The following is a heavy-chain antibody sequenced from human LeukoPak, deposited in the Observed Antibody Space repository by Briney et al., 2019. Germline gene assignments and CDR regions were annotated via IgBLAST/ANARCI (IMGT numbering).Heavy chain of an antibody. CDR1: GFTVSSNY. V-gene: IGHV3-66*01. D-gene: IGHD3-22*01. J-gene: IGHJ4*02. CDR3: AREGSRSSGYNFDY. CDR2: IYSGGST. Sequence: GGSLRLSCAASGFTVSSNYMSWVRQAPGKGLEWVSVIYSGGSTYYAGSVKGRFAISRDNSKNTVFLQMNSLRADDTAVHYCAREGSRSSGYNFDYWGQGTPVTVSS.